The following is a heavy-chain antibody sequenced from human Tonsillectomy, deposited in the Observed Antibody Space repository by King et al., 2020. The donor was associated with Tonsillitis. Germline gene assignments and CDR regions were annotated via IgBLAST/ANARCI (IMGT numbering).Heavy chain of an antibody. Sequence: DVQLVESGGGLIQPGGSLRLSCAASGFIVSSNYMSWVRQAPGKGLEWVSVIYSGDSTYYADSVKGRFTISRDNSKNTLNLQMNSLRAEDTAVYYCASLGDKYFYHMDVWGTGTTVTVSS. J-gene: IGHJ6*03. V-gene: IGHV3-53*01. CDR3: ASLGDKYFYHMDV. CDR2: IYSGDST. D-gene: IGHD2-21*01. CDR1: GFIVSSNY.